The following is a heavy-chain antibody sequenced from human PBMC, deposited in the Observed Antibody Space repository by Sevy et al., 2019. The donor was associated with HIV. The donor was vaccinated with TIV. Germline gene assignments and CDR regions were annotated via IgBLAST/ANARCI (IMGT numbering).Heavy chain of an antibody. CDR2: IYPDDSDT. CDR1: GYSFTSHW. Sequence: GESLKISCKGSGYSFTSHWIGWVRHMPGKGLEWMGIIYPDDSDTRYSPSFEGQVTFSTDKSISNAYLQWSSLKASDTAMYYCATSRSGYFDSSGYYIYWGQGTLVTVSS. J-gene: IGHJ4*02. D-gene: IGHD3-22*01. CDR3: ATSRSGYFDSSGYYIY. V-gene: IGHV5-51*01.